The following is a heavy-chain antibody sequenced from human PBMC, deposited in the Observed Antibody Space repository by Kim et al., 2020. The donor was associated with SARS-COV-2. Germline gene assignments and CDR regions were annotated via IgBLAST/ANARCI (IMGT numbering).Heavy chain of an antibody. Sequence: GGSLRLSCAASGFTFSTYDMNWVRQAPGKGLEWVSLISADGDRIYYADSVKGRFTISRDNSKNTLYLQLNSLRADDTAVYYCAKVSLYSSGWPGGNYWGQGTLVTVSS. CDR1: GFTFSTYD. D-gene: IGHD6-19*01. CDR2: ISADGDRI. J-gene: IGHJ4*02. V-gene: IGHV3-23*01. CDR3: AKVSLYSSGWPGGNY.